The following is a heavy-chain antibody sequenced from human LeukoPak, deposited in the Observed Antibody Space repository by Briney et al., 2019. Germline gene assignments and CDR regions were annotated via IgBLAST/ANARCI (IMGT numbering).Heavy chain of an antibody. CDR3: ARLMHFKAWFDP. Sequence: SETLSLTCSVSDGSITDYYWSWIRQPPGKGLEWIGFILHTGSTNYNPSLKSRVTISVDTSKNQFSLKLSSVTAADTAVYYCARLMHFKAWFDPWGQGTLVTVSS. CDR1: DGSITDYY. V-gene: IGHV4-59*01. CDR2: ILHTGST. D-gene: IGHD2-8*01. J-gene: IGHJ5*02.